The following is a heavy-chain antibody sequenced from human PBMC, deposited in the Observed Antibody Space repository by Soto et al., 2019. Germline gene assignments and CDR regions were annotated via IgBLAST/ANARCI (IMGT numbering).Heavy chain of an antibody. CDR1: GFTFSSYW. CDR3: ARGDGNPPILWFGVKYFDY. CDR2: IKQDGSEK. V-gene: IGHV3-7*04. Sequence: GGSLRLSCAASGFTFSSYWMSWVRQAPGKGLEWVANIKQDGSEKYYVDSVKGRFTISRDNAKNSLYLQMNSLRAEDTAVYYCARGDGNPPILWFGVKYFDYWGQGTLVTVSS. J-gene: IGHJ4*02. D-gene: IGHD3-10*01.